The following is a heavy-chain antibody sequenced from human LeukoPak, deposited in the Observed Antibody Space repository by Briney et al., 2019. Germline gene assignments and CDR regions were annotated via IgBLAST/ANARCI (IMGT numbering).Heavy chain of an antibody. V-gene: IGHV3-48*03. J-gene: IGHJ4*02. D-gene: IGHD4-17*01. CDR2: ISSSGSTK. CDR3: ARAWAVSFDN. CDR1: GFTFSSYG. Sequence: GGSLRLSCAASGFTFSSYGMNWVRQAPGKGLEWVSFISSSGSTKYYADSVKGRFTISRDNAKNSLYLQMNSLRAEDTAVYYCARAWAVSFDNWGQGTLVTVSS.